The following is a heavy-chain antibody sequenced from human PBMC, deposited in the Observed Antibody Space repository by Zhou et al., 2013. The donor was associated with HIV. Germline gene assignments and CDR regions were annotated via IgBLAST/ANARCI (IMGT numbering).Heavy chain of an antibody. CDR2: ISAYNGNT. CDR1: GYTFTSYG. Sequence: QVQLVQSGAEVKKPGASVKVSCKASGYTFTSYGISWVRQAPGQGLEWMGWISAYNGNTNYAQKLQGRVTMTTDTSTSTAYMELRSLRSDDTAVYYCARRALGSSGPISPDYYYYGMDVWGQGTTVTVSS. D-gene: IGHD3-22*01. J-gene: IGHJ6*02. V-gene: IGHV1-18*01. CDR3: ARRALGSSGPISPDYYYYGMDV.